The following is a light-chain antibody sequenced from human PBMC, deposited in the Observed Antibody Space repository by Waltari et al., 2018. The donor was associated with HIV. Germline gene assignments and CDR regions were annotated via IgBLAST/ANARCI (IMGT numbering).Light chain of an antibody. CDR3: QQDNFFPLT. Sequence: IQMTQSPSSLSASVGDRVTITCRASQGISDYLAWFQQKPGKAPKSLIYDTSRLQTGVPSRFSGSGFGTDFPSTIRSLQPEDFATYYCQQDNFFPLTFGQGTRLEIK. CDR2: DTS. CDR1: QGISDY. V-gene: IGKV1-16*01. J-gene: IGKJ5*01.